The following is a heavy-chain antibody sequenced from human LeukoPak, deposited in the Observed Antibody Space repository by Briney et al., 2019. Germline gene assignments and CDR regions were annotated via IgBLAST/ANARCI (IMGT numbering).Heavy chain of an antibody. J-gene: IGHJ5*02. CDR2: IYPGDSDT. CDR1: GYSFTNYW. V-gene: IGHV5-51*01. Sequence: GESLKISCKGSGYSFTNYWIAWVRQMPGQGLEWMGIIYPGDSDTRYSPSFQGQVTISADKSISTAHLQWSSLKASDSAMYYCARHRGSSWSNWFDPWGQGTLVTVSS. D-gene: IGHD6-13*01. CDR3: ARHRGSSWSNWFDP.